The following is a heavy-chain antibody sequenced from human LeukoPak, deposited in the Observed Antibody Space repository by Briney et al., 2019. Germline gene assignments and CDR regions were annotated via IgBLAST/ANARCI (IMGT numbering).Heavy chain of an antibody. CDR3: ARDGYCSSTSCYVGYYYYYMDV. V-gene: IGHV1-18*01. CDR1: GYTFTSYD. CDR2: ISAYNGNT. Sequence: GASVKVSCKASGYTFTSYDINWVRQAPGQGLEWMGWISAYNGNTNYAQKLQGRVTMTTDTSTSTAYMELRSLRSDDTAVYYCARDGYCSSTSCYVGYYYYYMDVWGKGTTVTVSS. D-gene: IGHD2-2*01. J-gene: IGHJ6*03.